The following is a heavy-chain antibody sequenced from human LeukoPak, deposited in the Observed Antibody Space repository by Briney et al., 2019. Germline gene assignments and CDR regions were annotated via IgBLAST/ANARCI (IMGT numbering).Heavy chain of an antibody. CDR3: ARVPYCSGGSCYTYYYYGMDV. V-gene: IGHV4-30-4*01. D-gene: IGHD2-15*01. CDR2: IYYSGST. CDR1: GGSISSGDYY. J-gene: IGHJ6*02. Sequence: SKTLSLTCTVSGGSISSGDYYWSWIRQPPGKGLEWIGYIYYSGSTYYNPSPKSRVTISVDTSKNQFSLKLSSVTAADTAVYYCARVPYCSGGSCYTYYYYGMDVWGQGTTVTVSS.